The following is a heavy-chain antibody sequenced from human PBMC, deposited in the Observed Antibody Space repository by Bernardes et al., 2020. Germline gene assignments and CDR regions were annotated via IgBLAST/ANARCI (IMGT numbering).Heavy chain of an antibody. CDR1: GFTFSSYG. V-gene: IGHV3-30*18. CDR2: ISYDGSNK. J-gene: IGHJ4*02. D-gene: IGHD5-12*01. Sequence: GGSLRLSCAASGFTFSSYGMHWVRQAPGKGLEWVAVISYDGSNKYYADSVKGRFTISRDNSKNTLYLQMNSLRAEDTAVYYCAKDGGDSGYDFDYWGQGTLVTVSS. CDR3: AKDGGDSGYDFDY.